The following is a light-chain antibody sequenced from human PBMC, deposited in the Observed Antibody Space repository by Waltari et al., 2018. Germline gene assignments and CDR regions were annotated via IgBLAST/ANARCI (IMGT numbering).Light chain of an antibody. J-gene: IGLJ2*01. CDR1: SSAVGGYNY. CDR3: SSYAGSNFVV. Sequence: QSALAQPPSASGSPGQSVTIACTGTSSAVGGYNYVYWYQQHPAKAPKLMIDEVSKRPSGFPDRFSGSKSGNTASLTVSGLQAEDEAAYYCSSYAGSNFVVFGGGTKVTVL. V-gene: IGLV2-8*01. CDR2: EVS.